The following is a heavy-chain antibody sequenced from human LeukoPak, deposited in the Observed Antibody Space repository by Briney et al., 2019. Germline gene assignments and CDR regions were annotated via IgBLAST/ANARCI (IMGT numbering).Heavy chain of an antibody. CDR3: AKDPRGISSSWYNWFDP. J-gene: IGHJ5*02. CDR1: GFTFSSYA. V-gene: IGHV3-23*01. Sequence: PGGSLGLSCAASGFTFSSYAMSWVRQAPGKGLEWVSAISGSGGSTYYADSVKGRFTISRDNSKNTLYLQMNSLRAEDTAVYYCAKDPRGISSSWYNWFDPWGQGTLVTVSA. CDR2: ISGSGGST. D-gene: IGHD6-13*01.